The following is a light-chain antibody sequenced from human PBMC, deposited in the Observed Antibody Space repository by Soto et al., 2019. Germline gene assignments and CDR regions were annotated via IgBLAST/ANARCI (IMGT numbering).Light chain of an antibody. CDR2: EVS. CDR1: SSDVGGYNY. J-gene: IGLJ1*01. CDR3: SSYTSSRTPYV. V-gene: IGLV2-14*01. Sequence: QSALTQPASVSGSPGQSITISCTGTSSDVGGYNYVSWYQQHPGKAPKLMIYEVSNRPSGVSNRFSGSKSGNTASLTISGLQADDEADYYCSSYTSSRTPYVVGTGTKLTVL.